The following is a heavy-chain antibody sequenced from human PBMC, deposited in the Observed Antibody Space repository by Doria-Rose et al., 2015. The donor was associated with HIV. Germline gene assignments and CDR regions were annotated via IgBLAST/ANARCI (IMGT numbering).Heavy chain of an antibody. Sequence: QSVAEVQTPGSSVKVSCKSSGGTFSRYPVSWVRQAPGQGLEWMGRIVPVLGIRNYAQKFQGRVTITADESTSTAYIELSNLRSEDTAVCYCATTWSGYYLDYWGQGTRGNGSA. V-gene: IGHV1-69*04. D-gene: IGHD3-3*01. CDR1: GGTFSRYP. CDR3: ATTWSGYYLDY. CDR2: IVPVLGIR. J-gene: IGHJ4*02.